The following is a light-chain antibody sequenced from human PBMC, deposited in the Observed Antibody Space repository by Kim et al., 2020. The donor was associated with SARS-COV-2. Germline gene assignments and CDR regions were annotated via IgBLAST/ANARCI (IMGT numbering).Light chain of an antibody. CDR3: QSYDSSLSGWV. J-gene: IGLJ3*02. Sequence: QRVTISCTGSSSNIGAGYDVHWYQQLPGTAPKLLIYGNSNRPSGVPDRFSGSKSGTSASLAITGLHAEDEADYYCQSYDSSLSGWVFGGGTQLTVL. CDR1: SSNIGAGYD. V-gene: IGLV1-40*01. CDR2: GNS.